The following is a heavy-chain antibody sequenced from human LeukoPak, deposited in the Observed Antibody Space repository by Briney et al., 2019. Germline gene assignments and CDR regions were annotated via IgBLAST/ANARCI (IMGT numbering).Heavy chain of an antibody. CDR2: INWNGGST. V-gene: IGHV3-20*04. CDR3: ARVRGGGVVIIYYMDV. D-gene: IGHD3-3*01. Sequence: GRSLRLSCAASGFTFDDYAMSWVRQVPGKGLEWVSGINWNGGSTGYADSVKGRFTISRDNAKNSLYLQMNSLRAEDTALYYCARVRGGGVVIIYYMDVWGKGTTVTVSS. J-gene: IGHJ6*03. CDR1: GFTFDDYA.